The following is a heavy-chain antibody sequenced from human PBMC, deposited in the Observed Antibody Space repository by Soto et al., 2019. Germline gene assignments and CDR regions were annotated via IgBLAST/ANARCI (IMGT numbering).Heavy chain of an antibody. V-gene: IGHV3-11*05. CDR2: ISSSSTYT. J-gene: IGHJ4*02. CDR1: GFTFSDYY. D-gene: IGHD3-22*01. CDR3: ASSHHYYAGSGYYQ. Sequence: QVQLVESGGGLVKPGGSLRLSCAASGFTFSDYYMSWIRQAPGKGLEWVSYISSSSTYTNYADSVKGRFTISRDNAKNSLYLQMNSLRAEDTAVYYCASSHHYYAGSGYYQWGQGTLVTVSS.